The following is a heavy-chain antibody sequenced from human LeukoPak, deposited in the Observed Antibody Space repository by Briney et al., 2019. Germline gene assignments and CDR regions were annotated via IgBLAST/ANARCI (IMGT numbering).Heavy chain of an antibody. V-gene: IGHV3-30*02. CDR2: IRDDGSTR. D-gene: IGHD6-19*01. J-gene: IGHJ3*02. Sequence: GGSLRLSCAASGFTFSRYGLHWVRQAPGKGLEWVAFIRDDGSTRYYADSVKGRFTVSRDNSKNMLYLQMDSLRTEDTAVYYCASHTSWLGDAFDIWGQGTMVTVSS. CDR3: ASHTSWLGDAFDI. CDR1: GFTFSRYG.